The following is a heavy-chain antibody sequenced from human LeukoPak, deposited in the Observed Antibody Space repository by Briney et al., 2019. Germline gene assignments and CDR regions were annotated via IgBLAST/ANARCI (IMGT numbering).Heavy chain of an antibody. CDR3: ARDPEGFGATYFDY. CDR1: GFSFSSYN. J-gene: IGHJ4*02. V-gene: IGHV3-21*01. D-gene: IGHD3-16*01. CDR2: ISRSASNI. Sequence: RPGGSLRLSCVASGFSFSSYNMNWVRQAPGKGLEWASSISRSASNIYYADSVKGRFTISRDNAKNSFYLQMNSLRAEDTAVFYCARDPEGFGATYFDYWGQGTLVTVSS.